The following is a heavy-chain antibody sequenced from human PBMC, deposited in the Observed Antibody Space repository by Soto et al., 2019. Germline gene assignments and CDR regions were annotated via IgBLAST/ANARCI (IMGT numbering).Heavy chain of an antibody. CDR3: ANRNYYAKSGYTFPYFDF. D-gene: IGHD3-22*01. Sequence: PGGSLRLSCAGSGFTFSSHWMSWVRQAPGKGLDWVSTISGSGDRAYYADSVKGRFTISRDNSKNTVYLQMNSLRVEDTAVYYCANRNYYAKSGYTFPYFDFWGQGNLVTVSS. V-gene: IGHV3-23*01. CDR2: ISGSGDRA. J-gene: IGHJ4*02. CDR1: GFTFSSHW.